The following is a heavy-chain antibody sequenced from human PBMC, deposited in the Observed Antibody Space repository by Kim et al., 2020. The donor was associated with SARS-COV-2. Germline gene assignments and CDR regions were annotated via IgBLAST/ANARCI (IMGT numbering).Heavy chain of an antibody. J-gene: IGHJ1*01. Sequence: ASVKVSCKASGYTFTSYAMNWVRQAPGQGLEWMGWINTNTGNPTYAQGFTGRFVFSLDTSVSTAYLQISSLKAEDTALYYCASAPSEEWLLLFCGCDCWTLSFQHWGQGTLVTVSS. V-gene: IGHV7-4-1*02. CDR3: ASAPSEEWLLLFCGCDCWTLSFQH. CDR1: GYTFTSYA. D-gene: IGHD2-21*02. CDR2: INTNTGNP.